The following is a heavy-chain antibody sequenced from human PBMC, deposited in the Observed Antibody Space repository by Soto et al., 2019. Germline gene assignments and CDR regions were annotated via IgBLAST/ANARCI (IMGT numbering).Heavy chain of an antibody. D-gene: IGHD6-19*01. CDR3: ARATPFVAVAGTGVVADMHAFDI. V-gene: IGHV1-8*01. J-gene: IGHJ3*02. CDR2: MNPNSGNT. CDR1: GYTFPSYY. Sequence: ASVNVSCKSSGYTFPSYYINWGRQATGQGLECMGWMNPNSGNTGYAQKFQGRVTMTRNTSISTAYMELSSLRSEDTAVYYCARATPFVAVAGTGVVADMHAFDIWGQGTMVTVSS.